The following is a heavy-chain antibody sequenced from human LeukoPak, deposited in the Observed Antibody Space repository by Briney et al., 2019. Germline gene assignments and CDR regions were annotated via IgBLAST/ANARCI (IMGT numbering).Heavy chain of an antibody. Sequence: ASVKVSCKASGYTFTSYGISWVRQAHGQGLEWMQCISAYNGGTNYAQKFQGRVTMTRDTSISTAYMELSRLRSDDTAVYYCARDRGYCSGGSCYYYYMDVWGKGTTVTVSS. D-gene: IGHD2-15*01. CDR2: ISAYNGGT. V-gene: IGHV1-18*01. CDR3: ARDRGYCSGGSCYYYYMDV. J-gene: IGHJ6*03. CDR1: GYTFTSYG.